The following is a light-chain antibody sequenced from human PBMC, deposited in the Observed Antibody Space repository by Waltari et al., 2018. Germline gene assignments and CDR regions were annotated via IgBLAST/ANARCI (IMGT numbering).Light chain of an antibody. CDR2: SNN. CDR3: AAWDDSLKGV. V-gene: IGLV1-44*01. Sequence: QSVLTQPPSASGPPGPRVTIPCSGSSPSIGMKPLNWYQQPPGMAPNLLIYSNNPRPPGVPDRFSGSKSGTSASLAISGLQSEDEADYYCAAWDDSLKGVFGGGTKLTVL. J-gene: IGLJ2*01. CDR1: SPSIGMKP.